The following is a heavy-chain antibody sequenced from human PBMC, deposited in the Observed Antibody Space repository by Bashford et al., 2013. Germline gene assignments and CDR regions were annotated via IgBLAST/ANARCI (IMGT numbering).Heavy chain of an antibody. CDR2: INPNPNSGAT. Sequence: ASVKVSCKASGYTFSDYYLHWVRQAPGQGLEWMGWINPNPNSGATKYAEMFQGRVTMTRDTSISTAYMELSSLRSDDTAVYFCARDGPVVGVWNAFDVWGQGTKVTVS. CDR1: GYTFSDYY. CDR3: ARDGPVVGVWNAFDV. V-gene: IGHV1-2*02. J-gene: IGHJ3*01. D-gene: IGHD1-26*01.